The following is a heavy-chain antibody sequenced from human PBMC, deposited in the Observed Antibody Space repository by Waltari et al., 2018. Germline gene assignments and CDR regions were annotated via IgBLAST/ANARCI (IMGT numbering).Heavy chain of an antibody. V-gene: IGHV3-30*18. J-gene: IGHJ4*02. CDR1: GFTFSRYG. CDR3: AKDRRQWLVSVIDY. Sequence: QVQLVECGGGVVQPGRSLRLTCAASGFTFSRYGIHWVRPAPGKGLEWVAVISYDGSNKYYADSVKGRFTISRDNSKNTLYLQMNSLRAEDTAVYYCAKDRRQWLVSVIDYWGQGTLVTVSS. D-gene: IGHD6-19*01. CDR2: ISYDGSNK.